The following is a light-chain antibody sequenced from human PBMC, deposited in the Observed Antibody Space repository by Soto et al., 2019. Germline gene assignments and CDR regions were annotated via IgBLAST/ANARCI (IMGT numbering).Light chain of an antibody. CDR1: QSISSY. CDR2: AAS. J-gene: IGKJ1*01. CDR3: QQSYRTPLT. V-gene: IGKV1-39*01. Sequence: DIQLTQSPSSPSASVGDRVTITCRPSQSISSYLNWYQQKPGKAPKLLLYAASSLQSGVPSRFSGSGSGTDFTLTIRSLQPEDFATYYCQQSYRTPLTFGQGTKVEIK.